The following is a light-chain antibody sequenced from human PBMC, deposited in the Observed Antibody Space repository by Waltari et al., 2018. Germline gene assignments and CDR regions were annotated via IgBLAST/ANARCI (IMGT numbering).Light chain of an antibody. J-gene: IGKJ4*01. Sequence: DIQMTQSPSSLSASIGDKITISCRASQDINNALAWFQLKPGKAPKLLIYSASNLQSGVPSRFSGSGSGIDFTLTVSSLQPEDFAVYYCQERKGGLTFGGGTKVEIK. CDR3: QERKGGLT. CDR2: SAS. CDR1: QDINNA. V-gene: IGKV1-17*01.